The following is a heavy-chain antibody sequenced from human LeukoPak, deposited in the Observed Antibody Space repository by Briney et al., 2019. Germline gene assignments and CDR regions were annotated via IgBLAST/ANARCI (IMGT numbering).Heavy chain of an antibody. D-gene: IGHD2-15*01. J-gene: IGHJ5*02. CDR2: IYHSGST. CDR3: ARAYCSGGTCYSSRGMFDP. CDR1: GDSISSYY. Sequence: SETLSLTCTVSGDSISSYYWSWIRQPPGKGLEWIGYIYHSGSTNYNPSLKSRVTISVDTSKNQFSLKLSSVTAADTAVYYCARAYCSGGTCYSSRGMFDPWGQGTLVTVSS. V-gene: IGHV4-59*01.